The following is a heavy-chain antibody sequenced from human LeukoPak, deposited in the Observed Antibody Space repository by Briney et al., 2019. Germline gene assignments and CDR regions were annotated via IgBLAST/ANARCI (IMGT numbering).Heavy chain of an antibody. CDR2: ITPIFRTP. CDR3: ARPGLGYSYGYPYH. J-gene: IGHJ5*02. D-gene: IGHD5-18*01. CDR1: GGTFSSTT. V-gene: IGHV1-69*05. Sequence: ASVKVSCKASGGTFSSTTINWVRQAPGQGLEWMGGITPIFRTPNYAQKFQGRVTMTSDTSTSTVYMELSSLRSEDTAVYYCARPGLGYSYGYPYHWGQGTLVTVSS.